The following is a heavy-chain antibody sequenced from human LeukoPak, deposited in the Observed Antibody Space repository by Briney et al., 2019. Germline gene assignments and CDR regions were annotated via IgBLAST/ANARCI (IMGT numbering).Heavy chain of an antibody. CDR3: ARGLRYCSGGRCYFSPPYYYYMDV. D-gene: IGHD2-15*01. CDR1: GGSISGYY. Sequence: PSETLSLTCTVSGGSISGYYWSWIRQPAGKGLEWIGRIYTSGSTNYNPSLKSRVTMSVDTSKNQFSLKLSSVTAADTAVYYCARGLRYCSGGRCYFSPPYYYYMDVWGKGTTVTISS. V-gene: IGHV4-4*07. CDR2: IYTSGST. J-gene: IGHJ6*03.